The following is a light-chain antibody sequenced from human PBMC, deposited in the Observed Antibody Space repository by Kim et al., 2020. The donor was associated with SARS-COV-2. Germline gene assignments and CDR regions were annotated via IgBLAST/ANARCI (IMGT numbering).Light chain of an antibody. Sequence: DIVMTQSPDSLAVSLGERATINCESSQSVLYSSNNENYLAWYQQKPGQPPKLLIYWASTRESGVPDRFSGSGSGTDFTLTISSLQAEDVAVYYCQQYFSTPITFGGGTKVEIK. CDR2: WAS. J-gene: IGKJ4*01. V-gene: IGKV4-1*01. CDR1: QSVLYSSNNENY. CDR3: QQYFSTPIT.